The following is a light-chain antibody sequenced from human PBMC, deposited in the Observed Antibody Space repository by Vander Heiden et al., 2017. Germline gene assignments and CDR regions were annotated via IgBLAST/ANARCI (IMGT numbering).Light chain of an antibody. V-gene: IGKV3-11*01. CDR3: QQRSKWALT. J-gene: IGKJ4*01. CDR2: DAS. Sequence: EIVLTQSPATLSLSPGKRATLSCRASQSVSSYLAWYQQKPGQAPRLLIDDASNRDTGIPARFSGSGSGTDFTLTISSLEPEDFAVYYCQQRSKWALTFGGGTKVELK. CDR1: QSVSSY.